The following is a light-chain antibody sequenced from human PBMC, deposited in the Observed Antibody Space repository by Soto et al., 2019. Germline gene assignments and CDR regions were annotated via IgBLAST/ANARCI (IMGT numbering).Light chain of an antibody. CDR2: AAS. V-gene: IGKV1-9*01. J-gene: IGKJ5*01. CDR3: QQLNSYPIT. Sequence: DIQLTQSPSFLSASVGDRVTITCRASQGISSYLDWYQQKPGKAPKLLIYAASTLQSGVPSRFSGSGSGTEFTLTISSLQPEDFATYYCQQLNSYPITFGQGTRLEIK. CDR1: QGISSY.